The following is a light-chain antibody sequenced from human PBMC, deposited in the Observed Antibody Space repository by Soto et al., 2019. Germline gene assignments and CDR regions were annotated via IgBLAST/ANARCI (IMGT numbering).Light chain of an antibody. V-gene: IGKV3-20*01. J-gene: IGKJ1*01. CDR3: HQYVVSLWK. CDR2: GAS. CDR1: QSVTRSY. Sequence: EIVLTQSPGTLSLSPGERATLSCRSSQSVTRSYLAWYPPKPGQAPRLLIYGASTRATGIPDRFSGSGSGTDFTLHIIRLEHEDFAVYYCHQYVVSLWKFCEGTKVEIK.